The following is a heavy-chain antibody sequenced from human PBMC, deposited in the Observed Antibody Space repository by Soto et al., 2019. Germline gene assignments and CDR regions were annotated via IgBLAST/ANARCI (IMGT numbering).Heavy chain of an antibody. V-gene: IGHV3-23*01. Sequence: EVQLWESGGGLVQPGGSLRLSCAASGFTFSTYAMSWVRQAPRKGLEWVSAISGNGGDYTYYADSVKGRFTISRDNSKNTLYLQMNSLRAEDTAVYYCVPLCRYCSTTTPSWGQGTLVTVSS. D-gene: IGHD2-2*01. J-gene: IGHJ4*02. CDR1: GFTFSTYA. CDR2: ISGNGGDYT. CDR3: VPLCRYCSTTTPS.